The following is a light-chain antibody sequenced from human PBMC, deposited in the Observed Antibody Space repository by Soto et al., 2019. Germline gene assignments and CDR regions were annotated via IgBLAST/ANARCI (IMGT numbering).Light chain of an antibody. CDR1: QGITSY. CDR3: QQSYSTPPT. J-gene: IGKJ4*01. CDR2: AAS. Sequence: DLQMTQSPSSLSASVGDRVTITCRASQGITSYLNWYQQKPGKAPKLLIYAASSLQSGVPSRFSGGGSGTDFNLTISTVQPEDFATYYCQQSYSTPPTFGGGTKVEIK. V-gene: IGKV1-39*01.